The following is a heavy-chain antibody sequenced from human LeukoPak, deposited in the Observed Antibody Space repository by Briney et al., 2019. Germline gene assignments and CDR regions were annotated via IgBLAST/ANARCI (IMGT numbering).Heavy chain of an antibody. CDR1: GLSFSRSA. J-gene: IGHJ4*02. V-gene: IGHV3-30*04. CDR3: ATGAVATPTKGYYFDY. Sequence: GRSLRLSCVASGLSFSRSAMHWVRQAPGKGLEWVTILSNDGSYTYYADSVKGRFTISRDNSKNTLYLQMNSLRAEDTAVYYCATGAVATPTKGYYFDYWGQGTLVTVSS. D-gene: IGHD5-12*01. CDR2: LSNDGSYT.